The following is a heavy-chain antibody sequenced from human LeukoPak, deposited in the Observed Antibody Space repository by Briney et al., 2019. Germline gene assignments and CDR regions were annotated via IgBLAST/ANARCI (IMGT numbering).Heavy chain of an antibody. D-gene: IGHD2-21*02. J-gene: IGHJ4*02. V-gene: IGHV1-46*01. CDR2: INPSGGSQ. Sequence: ASVKVSCKASGYTFTSYYMHWVRQAPGQGRAWMGIINPSGGSQSYAPKCEGRVTMTTDASTSTVYRELSSLRSEDTAVYYCARDAGFINHDIVVVTANVLDYWGQGTLVTVSS. CDR3: ARDAGFINHDIVVVTANVLDY. CDR1: GYTFTSYY.